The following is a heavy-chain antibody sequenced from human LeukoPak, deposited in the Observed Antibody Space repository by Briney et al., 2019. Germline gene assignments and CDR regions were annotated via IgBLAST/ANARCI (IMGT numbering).Heavy chain of an antibody. CDR2: INPNSGGT. CDR3: ARGGSGSYFSWLDP. D-gene: IGHD3-10*01. J-gene: IGHJ5*02. CDR1: VYTFTGYY. V-gene: IGHV1-2*02. Sequence: ASVKVSCKASVYTFTGYYIRWVRQAPGQGLECMGWINPNSGGTNYAQKFQGRVTMTRDTSISTAYMELSRLRSDDTAVYYCARGGSGSYFSWLDPWGQGTLVILSS.